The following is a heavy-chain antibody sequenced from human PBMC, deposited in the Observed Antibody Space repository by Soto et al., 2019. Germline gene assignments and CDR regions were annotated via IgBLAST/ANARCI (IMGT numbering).Heavy chain of an antibody. Sequence: QVQLVESGGGVVQPGRSLRLSCAASGFSFSAFGMHWVRQAPGKGLEWVGVISYDGRNEYYADSVRGRFTVSRDNSKSTLYLQMNSLRAEDTAVYYCAKSITTSGDSTGRGVVLDNWGPGTLVIVSS. CDR3: AKSITTSGDSTGRGVVLDN. D-gene: IGHD3-3*01. CDR2: ISYDGRNE. V-gene: IGHV3-30*18. J-gene: IGHJ4*02. CDR1: GFSFSAFG.